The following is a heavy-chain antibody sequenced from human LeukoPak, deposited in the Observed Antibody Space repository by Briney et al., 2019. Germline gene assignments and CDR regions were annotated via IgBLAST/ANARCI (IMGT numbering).Heavy chain of an antibody. Sequence: AGGSLRLSCAASGFTFSCYGMHWVRQATGKGLEWVSTINTAGDTYYPGSVKGRFTISRENAKNSLYLQMNSLRAEDTAVYYCRASITTVDYWGQGTLVTVSS. CDR3: RASITTVDY. CDR2: INTAGDT. CDR1: GFTFSCYG. D-gene: IGHD1-1*01. J-gene: IGHJ4*02. V-gene: IGHV3-13*01.